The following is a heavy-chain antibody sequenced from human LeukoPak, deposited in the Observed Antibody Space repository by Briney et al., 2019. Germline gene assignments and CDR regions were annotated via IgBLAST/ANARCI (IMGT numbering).Heavy chain of an antibody. CDR1: GYSISSGYY. CDR2: IYHSGST. J-gene: IGHJ4*02. V-gene: IGHV4-38-2*02. CDR3: VHSSSGWYVDY. Sequence: SETLCLTCTVSGYSISSGYYWGWIRQPPGKGLEWIGSIYHSGSTYYNPSLKSRVTISVDTSKNQFSLKLSSVTAADTAVYYCVHSSSGWYVDYWGQGTLVTVSS. D-gene: IGHD6-19*01.